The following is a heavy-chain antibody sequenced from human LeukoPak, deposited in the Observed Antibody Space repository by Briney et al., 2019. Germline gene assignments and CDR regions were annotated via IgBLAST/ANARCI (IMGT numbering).Heavy chain of an antibody. CDR3: ARGHDVVVPAAISLLSHHAFDI. V-gene: IGHV4-4*07. D-gene: IGHD2-2*01. CDR2: IYTSGST. J-gene: IGHJ3*02. Sequence: SETLSLTCTVSGGSISSYYWSWIRQPAGKGLEWIGRIYTSGSTNYNPSLKSRVTMSVDTSKNQFSLKLSSVTAADTAVYYCARGHDVVVPAAISLLSHHAFDIWGQGTMVTVSS. CDR1: GGSISSYY.